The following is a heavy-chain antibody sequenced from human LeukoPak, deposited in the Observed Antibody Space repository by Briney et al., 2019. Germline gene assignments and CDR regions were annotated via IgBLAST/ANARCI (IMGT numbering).Heavy chain of an antibody. V-gene: IGHV4-59*08. CDR2: IYYSGST. D-gene: IGHD5-12*01. CDR3: ARRGAYSGNDLAWYFDL. J-gene: IGHJ2*01. Sequence: SETLSLTCSVSGGFISSYYWSWIRQPPGKGLEWIGYIYYSGSTSYNPSLKSRVTMSADTSKNQFSLRLSSVTAADTAVYYCARRGAYSGNDLAWYFDLWGRGTLVTVSS. CDR1: GGFISSYY.